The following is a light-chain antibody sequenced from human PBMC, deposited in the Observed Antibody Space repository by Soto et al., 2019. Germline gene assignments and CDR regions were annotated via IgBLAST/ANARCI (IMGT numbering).Light chain of an antibody. Sequence: QSVLTQPPSASGTPGQRVTISCSGSSSNIGSNYVYWYQQLPGTAPKPLIYRNNQRPSGVPVRFSGSRSGTSASLAISGLRSEDEADYYCASWDDSLSGPTDVFGTGTKLTVL. J-gene: IGLJ1*01. CDR1: SSNIGSNY. CDR3: ASWDDSLSGPTDV. CDR2: RNN. V-gene: IGLV1-47*01.